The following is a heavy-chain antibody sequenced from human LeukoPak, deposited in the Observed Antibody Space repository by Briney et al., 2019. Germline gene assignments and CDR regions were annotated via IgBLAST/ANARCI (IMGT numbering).Heavy chain of an antibody. D-gene: IGHD3-22*01. Sequence: GGSLRLSCAASGFTFSSYSMNRVRQAPGKGLEWVSSISSSSSYIYYADSVKGRFTISRDNAKNSLYLQMNSLRAEDTAVYYCALDYYDSSGYYRNWGQGTMVTVSS. V-gene: IGHV3-21*01. J-gene: IGHJ3*01. CDR2: ISSSSSYI. CDR3: ALDYYDSSGYYRN. CDR1: GFTFSSYS.